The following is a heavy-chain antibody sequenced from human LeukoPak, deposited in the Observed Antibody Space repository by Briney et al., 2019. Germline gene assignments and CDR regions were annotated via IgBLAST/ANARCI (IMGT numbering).Heavy chain of an antibody. V-gene: IGHV4-4*07. Sequence: SETLSLTCTVSGGSVSSYYWSWIRQPAGEGLGWIGRMYTSGSTNYNPSLKSRVTMSLDTSKNQFSLKLRYVTTADTAVYYCARVVTRGLSAFDVWGQGTMVTVSS. CDR3: ARVVTRGLSAFDV. CDR2: MYTSGST. D-gene: IGHD4-23*01. CDR1: GGSVSSYY. J-gene: IGHJ3*01.